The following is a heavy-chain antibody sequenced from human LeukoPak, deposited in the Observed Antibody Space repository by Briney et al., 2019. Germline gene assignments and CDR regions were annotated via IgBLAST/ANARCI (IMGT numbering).Heavy chain of an antibody. J-gene: IGHJ5*02. CDR1: GFTFSSYA. CDR3: AREMLAAVAAQS. Sequence: GGSLRLSCAGSGFTFSSYAMSWVRQAPGKGLEWVSVISDGGGSTNYADSVKGRFTISRDNAKNSLYLQMNSLRAEDTAVYYCAREMLAAVAAQSWGQGTLVTVSS. V-gene: IGHV3-23*01. D-gene: IGHD6-19*01. CDR2: ISDGGGST.